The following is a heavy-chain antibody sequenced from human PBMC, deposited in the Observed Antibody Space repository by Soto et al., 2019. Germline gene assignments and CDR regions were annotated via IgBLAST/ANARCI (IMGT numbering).Heavy chain of an antibody. Sequence: SVKVSCKASGGTFSSYAISWVRQAPGQGLEWMGGIIHIFGTANYAQKFQGRVTITADKSTSTAYMELSSLRSGDTAVYYCARERDFWSGYYYGMDVWGQGTTVTVSS. J-gene: IGHJ6*02. CDR1: GGTFSSYA. CDR3: ARERDFWSGYYYGMDV. V-gene: IGHV1-69*06. CDR2: IIHIFGTA. D-gene: IGHD3-3*01.